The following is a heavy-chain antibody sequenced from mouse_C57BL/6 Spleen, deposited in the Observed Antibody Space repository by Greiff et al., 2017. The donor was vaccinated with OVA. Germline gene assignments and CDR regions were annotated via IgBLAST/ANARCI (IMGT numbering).Heavy chain of an antibody. V-gene: IGHV3-6*01. J-gene: IGHJ3*01. CDR1: GYSITSGYY. CDR2: ISYDGSN. D-gene: IGHD1-1*01. Sequence: EVHLVESGPGLVKPSQSLSLTCSVTGYSITSGYYWNWIRQFPGNKLEWMGYISYDGSNNYNPSLKNRISITRDTSKNQFFLKLNSVTTEDTATYYCATNYGSSPAWFAYWGQGTLVTVSA. CDR3: ATNYGSSPAWFAY.